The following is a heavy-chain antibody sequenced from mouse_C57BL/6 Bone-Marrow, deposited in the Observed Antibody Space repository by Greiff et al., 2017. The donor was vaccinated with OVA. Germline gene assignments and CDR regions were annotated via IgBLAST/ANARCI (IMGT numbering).Heavy chain of an antibody. Sequence: QVQLKQPGAELVKPGASVKMSCKASGYTFTSYWITWVKQRPGQGLEWIGDIYPGSGSTNYNEKFKSKATLTVDTSSSTAYMQLSSLTSEDSAVYYCARWQYWYFDVWGTGTTVTVSS. V-gene: IGHV1-55*01. CDR1: GYTFTSYW. J-gene: IGHJ1*03. CDR2: IYPGSGST. CDR3: ARWQYWYFDV.